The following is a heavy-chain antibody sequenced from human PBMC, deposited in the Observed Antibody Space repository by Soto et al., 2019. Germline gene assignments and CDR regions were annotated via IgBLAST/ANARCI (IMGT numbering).Heavy chain of an antibody. Sequence: EVQLVESGGGLVQPGGSLRLSCAAPGFTFSSYWMSWVRQAPGKGLEWVANIKQDGSGKYYVDSVKGRFTISRDNAKNSLYLQMNSLRAEDTAVYYCARHSIRFLEWLYAEDGDLDYWGQGTLVTVSS. V-gene: IGHV3-7*03. J-gene: IGHJ4*02. CDR1: GFTFSSYW. CDR3: ARHSIRFLEWLYAEDGDLDY. D-gene: IGHD3-3*01. CDR2: IKQDGSGK.